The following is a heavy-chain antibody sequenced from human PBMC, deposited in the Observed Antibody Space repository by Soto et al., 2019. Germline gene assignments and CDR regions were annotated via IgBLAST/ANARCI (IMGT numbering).Heavy chain of an antibody. D-gene: IGHD2-2*02. CDR2: ISSSGTTI. V-gene: IGHV3-48*03. Sequence: PGGSLRLSCAASGFTFSTYEMNWVRQAPGKGLEWVSYISSSGTTIYYADSVKGRFTISRDNAKNSLYLQMNSVRAEDTAVYYLATIPGGGGAFDFWGQGTMVTVSS. J-gene: IGHJ3*01. CDR3: ATIPGGGGAFDF. CDR1: GFTFSTYE.